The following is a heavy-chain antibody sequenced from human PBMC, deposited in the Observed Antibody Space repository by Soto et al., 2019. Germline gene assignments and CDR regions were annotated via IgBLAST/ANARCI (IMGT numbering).Heavy chain of an antibody. CDR3: AKDQSPAARVYGMDC. CDR1: GFIFSSYA. CDR2: ISGSGDNT. V-gene: IGHV3-23*01. D-gene: IGHD2-2*01. J-gene: IGHJ6*02. Sequence: GGSLRLSCEASGFIFSSYAMTWVRQAPGKGLEWVSGISGSGDNTDYADSVKGRLTISRDNSKNTLYLQMNSLRAEDTAVYYCAKDQSPAARVYGMDCWGQGTTVTVAS.